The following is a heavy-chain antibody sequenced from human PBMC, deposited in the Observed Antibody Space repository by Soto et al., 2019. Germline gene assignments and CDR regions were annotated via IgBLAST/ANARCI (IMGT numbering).Heavy chain of an antibody. J-gene: IGHJ4*02. CDR1: GFTFSSYG. CDR3: ASHVDTAMAPL. CDR2: ISYDGSNK. D-gene: IGHD5-18*01. Sequence: GGSLRLSCAASGFTFSSYGMHWVRQAPGKGLEWVAVISYDGSNKYYADSVKGRFTISRDNSKNTLYPQMNSLRAEDTAVYYCASHVDTAMAPLWGQGTLVTVSS. V-gene: IGHV3-30*03.